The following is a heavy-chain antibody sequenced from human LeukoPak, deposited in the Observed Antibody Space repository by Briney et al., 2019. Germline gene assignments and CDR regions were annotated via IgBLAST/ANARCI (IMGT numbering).Heavy chain of an antibody. CDR3: AKNLPPAAADY. J-gene: IGHJ4*02. CDR1: GGSFSGYY. Sequence: PSETLSLTCAVYGGSFSGYYWSWIRQPPGKGLEWIGEINHSGSTNYNPSLKSRVTISVDTSKNQFSLKLSSVTAADTAVYYCAKNLPPAAADYWGQGTLVTVSS. D-gene: IGHD6-13*01. CDR2: INHSGST. V-gene: IGHV4-34*01.